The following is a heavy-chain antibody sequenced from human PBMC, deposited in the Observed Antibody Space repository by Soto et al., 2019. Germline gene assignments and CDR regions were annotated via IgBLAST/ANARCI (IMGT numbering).Heavy chain of an antibody. V-gene: IGHV3-23*01. J-gene: IGHJ4*02. D-gene: IGHD4-17*01. CDR1: GFTFTSCG. Sequence: GGSLRLSCAASGFTFTSCGMTWVRQAPGKGLEWVSGISGTGGSTYYADSVKGRFTISRDKSKNTLYLHVNSLRAEDTAVYYCARGSAYSDYDLEYWGQGTLVTVSS. CDR3: ARGSAYSDYDLEY. CDR2: ISGTGGST.